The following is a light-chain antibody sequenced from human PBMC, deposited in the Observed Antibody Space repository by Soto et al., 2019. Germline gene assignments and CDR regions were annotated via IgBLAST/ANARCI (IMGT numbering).Light chain of an antibody. V-gene: IGKV1-33*01. J-gene: IGKJ5*01. CDR2: DAS. Sequence: DIQMTRSPSSLSASVGDRVTITFQASQDTRKYLNWYQQRPGKAHXLLIYDASNLETGVSSRFSGSGSGTDFTLTISSLQPEDFVTYYCQQYDDYPITFGQGTRLEI. CDR1: QDTRKY. CDR3: QQYDDYPIT.